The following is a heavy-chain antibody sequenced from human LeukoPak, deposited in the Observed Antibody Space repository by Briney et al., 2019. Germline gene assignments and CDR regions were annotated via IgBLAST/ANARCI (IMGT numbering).Heavy chain of an antibody. V-gene: IGHV3-30*02. Sequence: PGRSLRLSCVASGFTFDDYAMHWVRQAPGKGLEWVAFIRYDGSNKYYADSVKGRFTISRDNSKNTLYLQMNSLRAEDTAVYYCAKDWGKMTTPGYFDYWGQGTLVTVSS. CDR3: AKDWGKMTTPGYFDY. CDR1: GFTFDDYA. D-gene: IGHD4-11*01. J-gene: IGHJ4*02. CDR2: IRYDGSNK.